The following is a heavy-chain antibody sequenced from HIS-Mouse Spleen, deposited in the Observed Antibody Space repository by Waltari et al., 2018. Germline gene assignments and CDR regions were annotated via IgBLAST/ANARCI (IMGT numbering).Heavy chain of an antibody. J-gene: IGHJ4*02. CDR2: ISSGSSYI. V-gene: IGHV3-21*01. CDR1: GFTFSSYS. CDR3: ARDSSSDFDY. D-gene: IGHD6-13*01. Sequence: EVQLVESGGGLVKPGGSLRLSCAASGFTFSSYSMNWVRQAPGKGVGGVASISSGSSYIYYADSGKGRFTISRDNAKNSLYLQMNSLRAEDTAVYYCARDSSSDFDYWGQGTLVTVSS.